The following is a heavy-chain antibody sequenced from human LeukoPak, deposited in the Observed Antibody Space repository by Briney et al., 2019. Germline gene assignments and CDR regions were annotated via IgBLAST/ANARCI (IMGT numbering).Heavy chain of an antibody. V-gene: IGHV1-8*03. Sequence: ASVKLSCKTTGYSFTTFHINWVRQAPGQGPEWMGWVNPDTGNTGFAQKFQGRVTITQNNSVTTVYMELSSLTSADAAVYYCARRGLVAGIYDLVYGFDIWGQGTMVTVSS. CDR3: ARRGLVAGIYDLVYGFDI. CDR2: VNPDTGNT. CDR1: GYSFTTFH. D-gene: IGHD3/OR15-3a*01. J-gene: IGHJ3*02.